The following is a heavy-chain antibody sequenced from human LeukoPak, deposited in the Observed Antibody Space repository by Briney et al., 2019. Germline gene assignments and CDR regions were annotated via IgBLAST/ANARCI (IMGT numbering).Heavy chain of an antibody. Sequence: PGGSLRLSCAASGFTFKSYGMTWVRQVPGKGLELVSSITGAGSSTKYADSVNGRFTISRDNSKNTLSLQMTGLRAEDTAVYHCARKVAVAMDLDYWGQGTLVTVSS. D-gene: IGHD5-18*01. V-gene: IGHV3-23*01. CDR2: ITGAGSST. J-gene: IGHJ4*02. CDR3: ARKVAVAMDLDY. CDR1: GFTFKSYG.